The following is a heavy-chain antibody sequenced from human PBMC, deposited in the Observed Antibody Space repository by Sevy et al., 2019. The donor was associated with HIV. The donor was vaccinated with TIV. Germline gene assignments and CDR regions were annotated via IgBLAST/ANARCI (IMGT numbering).Heavy chain of an antibody. CDR2: INPNSGGT. J-gene: IGHJ4*02. V-gene: IGHV1-2*02. CDR1: GYTFTGYY. D-gene: IGHD5-18*01. Sequence: ASVKVSCKASGYTFTGYYMHWVRQAPGQGLEWMGWINPNSGGTNYAQKFQGRVTMTRDTSISTAYMELSRLRSDDTAVYYCARDSGPWEWIQLWHFDYWGQGTLVTVSS. CDR3: ARDSGPWEWIQLWHFDY.